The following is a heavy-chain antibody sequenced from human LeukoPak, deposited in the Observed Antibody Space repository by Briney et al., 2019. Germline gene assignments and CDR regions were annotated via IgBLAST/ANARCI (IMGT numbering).Heavy chain of an antibody. CDR1: GGSISSYY. V-gene: IGHV4-59*12. CDR3: ARALYGDYFRYDP. D-gene: IGHD4-17*01. J-gene: IGHJ5*02. CDR2: ISYSGIT. Sequence: SETLSLTCTVSGGSISSYYWSWIRQPPGKGLEWIGYISYSGITNYNPSLKSRVTISVDTSKNQFSLRLSSVTAADTAVYYCARALYGDYFRYDPWGQGTLVTVSS.